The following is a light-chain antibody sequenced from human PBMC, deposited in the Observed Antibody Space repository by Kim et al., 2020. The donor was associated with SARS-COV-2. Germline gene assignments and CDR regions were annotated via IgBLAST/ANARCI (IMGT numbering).Light chain of an antibody. J-gene: IGLJ3*02. CDR2: RDS. Sequence: VAPGQTARITCGGNNIGSKNVHWYQQKPGQAPVLVIYRDSNRPSGIPERFSGSNSGNTATLTISRAQAGDEADYYCQVWDSSTAVFGGGTQLTVL. V-gene: IGLV3-9*01. CDR3: QVWDSSTAV. CDR1: NIGSKN.